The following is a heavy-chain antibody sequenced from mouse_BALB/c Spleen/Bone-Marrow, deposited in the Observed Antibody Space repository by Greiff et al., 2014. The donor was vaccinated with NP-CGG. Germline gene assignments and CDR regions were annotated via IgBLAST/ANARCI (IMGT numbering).Heavy chain of an antibody. D-gene: IGHD2-3*01. J-gene: IGHJ3*01. Sequence: VKLMESGPELVKPGASVRISCKASGYTFTSYYIHWVKQRPGQGLEWIGWIYPGNVNTKYNEKFKGKATLTADKSSSTAYMQPRRLDAEDSAVYFCERGVTTGGFAYWGQGTLVTVSA. CDR3: ERGVTTGGFAY. CDR2: IYPGNVNT. V-gene: IGHV1S56*01. CDR1: GYTFTSYY.